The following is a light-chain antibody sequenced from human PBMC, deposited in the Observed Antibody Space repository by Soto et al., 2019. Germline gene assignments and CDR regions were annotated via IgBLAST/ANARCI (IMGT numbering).Light chain of an antibody. CDR1: PDISNY. Sequence: DIQMTQSPSSLSASVGDRVTITCQASPDISNYLNWYQQKPGKAPKLLIYDASNLETGVPSRFSGSGSGTDFTFTISRLQPEDIATYYCQQYDNFPYTFGQGTKLEIK. J-gene: IGKJ2*01. CDR3: QQYDNFPYT. CDR2: DAS. V-gene: IGKV1-33*01.